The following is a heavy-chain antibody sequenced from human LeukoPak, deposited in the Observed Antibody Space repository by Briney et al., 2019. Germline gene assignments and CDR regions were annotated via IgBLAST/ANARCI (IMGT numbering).Heavy chain of an antibody. V-gene: IGHV1-69*13. CDR2: IIPIFGTA. CDR1: GGTFSSYA. Sequence: ASVKVSCKASGGTFSSYAITWVRQAPGQGLEWMGGIIPIFGTANYAQKFQGRVTITADESTSTAYMELSSLRSEDTAVYYCAGGLSGDYDSSGYVNWFAPWAQGPLVTVSS. J-gene: IGHJ5*02. CDR3: AGGLSGDYDSSGYVNWFAP. D-gene: IGHD3-22*01.